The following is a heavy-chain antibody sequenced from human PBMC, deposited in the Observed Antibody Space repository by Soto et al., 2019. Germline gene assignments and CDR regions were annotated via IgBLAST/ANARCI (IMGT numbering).Heavy chain of an antibody. Sequence: QVQLQESGPGLVKPSGTLSLTCAVSGGSISSSNWWSWVRQPPGKGLEWIGEIYHSGSTNYNPSLKSRVTLSVDTSKTQFSLKLSPVTAADTAVYYCARVGGGYYYGMDVWGQGTTVTVSS. CDR3: ARVGGGYYYGMDV. V-gene: IGHV4-4*02. D-gene: IGHD3-16*01. CDR2: IYHSGST. J-gene: IGHJ6*02. CDR1: GGSISSSNW.